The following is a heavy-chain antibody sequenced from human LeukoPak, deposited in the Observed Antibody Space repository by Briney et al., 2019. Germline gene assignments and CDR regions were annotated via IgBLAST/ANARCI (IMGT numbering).Heavy chain of an antibody. V-gene: IGHV4-34*01. CDR3: ARAQSTPYGGYYDSSGLYYFDY. D-gene: IGHD3-22*01. J-gene: IGHJ4*02. CDR1: GGSFSGYY. CDR2: INHSGST. Sequence: SETLSLTCAVYGGSFSGYYWSWIRQPPGKGLEWIGEINHSGSTNYNPSLKSRVTMSVDTSKNQFSLKLSSVTAADTAVYYCARAQSTPYGGYYDSSGLYYFDYWGQGTLVTVSS.